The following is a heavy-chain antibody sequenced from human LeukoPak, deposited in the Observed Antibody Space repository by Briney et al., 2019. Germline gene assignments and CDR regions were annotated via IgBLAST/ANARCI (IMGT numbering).Heavy chain of an antibody. D-gene: IGHD2-8*01. J-gene: IGHJ4*02. CDR1: AFTFISEA. Sequence: GGSLRLCRAAVAFTFISEATDSGRQAPGKGLEWLSSISRRSSHRYYADSVKGRFTISRDNARNSVDLHLKSLRAQDTAVYYGWILMVGITDPHGYGAQGTQVSVSS. CDR3: WILMVGITDPHGY. CDR2: ISRRSSHR. V-gene: IGHV3-21*01.